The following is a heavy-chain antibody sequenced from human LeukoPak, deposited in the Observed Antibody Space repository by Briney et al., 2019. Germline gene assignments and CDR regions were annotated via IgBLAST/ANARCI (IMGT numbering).Heavy chain of an antibody. CDR1: GFTFSNAW. CDR2: ISSSSSYI. D-gene: IGHD6-13*01. V-gene: IGHV3-21*01. CDR3: ARDPHSSSWYDY. J-gene: IGHJ4*02. Sequence: GGSLRLSCAASGFTFSNAWMTWVRQAPGKGLEWVSSISSSSSYIYYADSVKGRFTISRDNAKNSLYLQMNRLRAEDTAVYYCARDPHSSSWYDYWGQGTLVTVSS.